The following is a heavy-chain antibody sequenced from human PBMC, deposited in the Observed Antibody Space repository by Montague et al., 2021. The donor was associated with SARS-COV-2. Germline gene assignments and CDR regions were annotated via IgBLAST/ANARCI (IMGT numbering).Heavy chain of an antibody. V-gene: IGHV4-39*07. CDR1: GGAISSSSYY. Sequence: SETLSLTCTVSGGAISSSSYYWGWIRQPPGKGLEWIGSIYYSGSTYYNPSLKSRVTISVDTSKNQFSLKLSSVTAADTAVYYCARDTRITMLVVVNRYGMDVWGQGTTDTVSS. CDR3: ARDTRITMLVVVNRYGMDV. J-gene: IGHJ6*02. D-gene: IGHD3-22*01. CDR2: IYYSGST.